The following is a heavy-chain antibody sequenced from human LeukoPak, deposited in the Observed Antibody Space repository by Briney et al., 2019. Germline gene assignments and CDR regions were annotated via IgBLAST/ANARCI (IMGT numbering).Heavy chain of an antibody. Sequence: GGSLRLSCAASGITFTSHTMHWVRQAPGKGPEWISQISSSSSATYYADSVKGRFTMSRDSARNSLYLQMNSLKGEDTAVYYWASGAGEEAGFGAPFDYWGREALVTVS. J-gene: IGHJ4*02. CDR2: ISSSSSAT. CDR1: GITFTSHT. V-gene: IGHV3-48*01. CDR3: ASGAGEEAGFGAPFDY. D-gene: IGHD3-10*01.